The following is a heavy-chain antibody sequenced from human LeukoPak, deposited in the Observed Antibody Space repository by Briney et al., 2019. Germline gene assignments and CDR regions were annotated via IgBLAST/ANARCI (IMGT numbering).Heavy chain of an antibody. V-gene: IGHV4-39*01. J-gene: IGHJ2*01. D-gene: IGHD3-22*01. CDR3: ARGVTMIVVVIHDWYFDL. Sequence: PSETLSLTCTVSGGSISSSSYYWGWIRQPPGKGLEWIGSIYYSGSTYYNPSLKSRVTISVDTSKNQFSPKLTSVTAADTAVYYCARGVTMIVVVIHDWYFDLWGRGTLVTVSS. CDR1: GGSISSSSYY. CDR2: IYYSGST.